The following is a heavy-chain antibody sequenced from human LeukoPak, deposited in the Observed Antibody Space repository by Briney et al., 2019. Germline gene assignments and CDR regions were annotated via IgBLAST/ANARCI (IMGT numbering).Heavy chain of an antibody. J-gene: IGHJ6*03. CDR2: IKQDGSEK. Sequence: GGSLRLSCAASGFTFSSYWMSWVRQAPGKGLEWVANIKQDGSEKHYVDSVKGRFTISRDNAKNSLYLQMNSLRAEDTAVYYCARGLRFYYYYMDVWGKGTTVTISS. CDR3: ARGLRFYYYYMDV. V-gene: IGHV3-7*01. CDR1: GFTFSSYW. D-gene: IGHD4-17*01.